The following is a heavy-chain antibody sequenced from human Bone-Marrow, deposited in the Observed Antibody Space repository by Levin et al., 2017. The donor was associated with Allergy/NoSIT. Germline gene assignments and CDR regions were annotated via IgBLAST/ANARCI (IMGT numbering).Heavy chain of an antibody. D-gene: IGHD1-20*01. J-gene: IGHJ3*01. V-gene: IGHV3-53*01. Sequence: SCAASGFSVGSKYMSWVRQAPGKGLEWVAVKYSGGLTYYADSVKGRFTISRDSSKNTLYLQMNSLSVEDTAVYFCARREYNYEGGDAFDLWGQGTLVTVS. CDR2: KYSGGLT. CDR1: GFSVGSKY. CDR3: ARREYNYEGGDAFDL.